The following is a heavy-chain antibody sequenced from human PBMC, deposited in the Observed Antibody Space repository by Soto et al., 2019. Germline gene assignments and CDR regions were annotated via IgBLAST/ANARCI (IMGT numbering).Heavy chain of an antibody. J-gene: IGHJ4*02. CDR3: ARVSDVGDFDY. Sequence: GGSLRLSCGGSGFTFSDCEMTWFRQAPGKGLEWISYIDYSGRSIYYADSVKGRFTISRDNAKSSLFLQLNSLRAEDTSVYYCARVSDVGDFDYWGQGXLVTVYS. CDR2: IDYSGRSI. V-gene: IGHV3-48*03. CDR1: GFTFSDCE. D-gene: IGHD2-15*01.